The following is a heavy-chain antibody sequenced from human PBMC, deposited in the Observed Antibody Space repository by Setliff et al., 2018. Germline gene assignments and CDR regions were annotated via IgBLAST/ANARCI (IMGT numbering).Heavy chain of an antibody. Sequence: SETLSLTCSVSGGSISSSHYYWVWMRQPPGKRLEWIGSTYYNGTAYYNPSLQSRVAISVDTSKNYFSLEVSSVTAADTAVYYCVRESRSTWYRRDFWGLGTLVTVSS. J-gene: IGHJ4*02. D-gene: IGHD6-13*01. CDR1: GGSISSSHYY. CDR2: TYYNGTA. CDR3: VRESRSTWYRRDF. V-gene: IGHV4-39*02.